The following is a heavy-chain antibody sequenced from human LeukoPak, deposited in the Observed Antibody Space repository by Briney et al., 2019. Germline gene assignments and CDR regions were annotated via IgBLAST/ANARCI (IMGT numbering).Heavy chain of an antibody. CDR2: ISSSSSYI. D-gene: IGHD3-10*01. V-gene: IGHV3-21*01. CDR1: GFTFGSYS. CDR3: AREGYYGSGSNWFDP. J-gene: IGHJ5*02. Sequence: GGSLRLSCAASGFTFGSYSMNWVRQAPGKGLEWVTFISSSSSYIYYADSVKGRFTISRDNAKNSLYLQMNSLRAEDTAVYYCAREGYYGSGSNWFDPWGQGTLVTVSS.